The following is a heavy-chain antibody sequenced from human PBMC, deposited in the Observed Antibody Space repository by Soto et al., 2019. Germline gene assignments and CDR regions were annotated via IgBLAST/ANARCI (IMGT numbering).Heavy chain of an antibody. D-gene: IGHD6-13*01. CDR3: ARSPRSSPYFDY. CDR1: GYTFSNFW. CDR2: IYPGDHET. J-gene: IGHJ4*02. Sequence: PVESRTISCRCSGYTFSNFWIAWVRHLPGKGLEWMGIIYPGDHETRYSPSFHGKVTISADKSINTAYLQWSSLEASDSAFYYCARSPRSSPYFDYWGQGALVTVSS. V-gene: IGHV5-51*01.